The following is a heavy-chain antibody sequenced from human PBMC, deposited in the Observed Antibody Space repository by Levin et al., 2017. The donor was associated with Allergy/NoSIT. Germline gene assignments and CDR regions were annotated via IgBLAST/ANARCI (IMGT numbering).Heavy chain of an antibody. Sequence: GGSLRLSCAASGFTFSSYWMSWVRQAPGKGLEWVANIKQDGSEKYYVDSVKGRFTISRDNAKNSLYLQMNSLRAEDTAVYYCARTGGLGYCSSTSCYQQNWCDPWGQGTLVTVSS. V-gene: IGHV3-7*01. CDR3: ARTGGLGYCSSTSCYQQNWCDP. CDR2: IKQDGSEK. CDR1: GFTFSSYW. J-gene: IGHJ5*02. D-gene: IGHD2-2*01.